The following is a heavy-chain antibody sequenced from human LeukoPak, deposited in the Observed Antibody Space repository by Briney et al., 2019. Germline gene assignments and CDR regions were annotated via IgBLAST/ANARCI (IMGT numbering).Heavy chain of an antibody. D-gene: IGHD3/OR15-3a*01. CDR2: IYYSGST. CDR3: ARRTGYYDGFDY. Sequence: SQTLSLTCSVSGGSISSYYWSWIRQPPGEGLEWIGYIYYSGSTNYNPSLKSRVTISVDTSKNQFSLKVSSVTAADTAVYYCARRTGYYDGFDYWGQGTLITVSS. J-gene: IGHJ4*02. V-gene: IGHV4-59*01. CDR1: GGSISSYY.